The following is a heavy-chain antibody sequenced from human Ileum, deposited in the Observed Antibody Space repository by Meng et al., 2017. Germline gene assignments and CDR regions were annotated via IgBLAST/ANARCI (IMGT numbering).Heavy chain of an antibody. V-gene: IGHV3-74*01. Sequence: EPLVWSGGGFVPPGDSLSLTSAASGFTFSSYWMRWVRQAPGKGLVWVARINTEGSYTRYADSVKGRFTISRDNAQNMVYLQMNSLRAEDTAVYYCARDKPHNWFYPWDQGTLVTVSS. CDR2: INTEGSYT. CDR3: ARDKPHNWFYP. J-gene: IGHJ5*02. CDR1: GFTFSSYW.